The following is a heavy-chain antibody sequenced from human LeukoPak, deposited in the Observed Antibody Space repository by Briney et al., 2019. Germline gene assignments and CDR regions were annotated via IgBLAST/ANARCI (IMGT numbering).Heavy chain of an antibody. D-gene: IGHD2-2*02. J-gene: IGHJ4*02. CDR1: GYTFTGYY. CDR2: INPNSGGT. Sequence: ASVKVSCKASGYTFTGYYMHWVRQAPGQGLEWMGWINPNSGGTNYAQKFQGRVTMTRDTSISTAYMELSRLRSDDTAVYYCARVRGYCSSPSCYILAYWGQGTLVTVSS. CDR3: ARVRGYCSSPSCYILAY. V-gene: IGHV1-2*02.